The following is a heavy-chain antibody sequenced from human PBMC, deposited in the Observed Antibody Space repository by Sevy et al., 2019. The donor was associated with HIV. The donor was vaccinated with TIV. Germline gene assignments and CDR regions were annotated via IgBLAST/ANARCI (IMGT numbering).Heavy chain of an antibody. CDR3: VRDERAIASHFDY. Sequence: GGSLRLSCEASGFTLSSYTMNWVRQSPEKGLEWVATFDRTDITHYADSVKGRFIISRDTAKNSLFLQMNSLRDDDTAMYSRVRDERAIASHFDYWGRGTLVTVSS. CDR1: GFTLSSYT. CDR2: FDRTDIT. J-gene: IGHJ4*02. V-gene: IGHV3-48*02. D-gene: IGHD2-21*01.